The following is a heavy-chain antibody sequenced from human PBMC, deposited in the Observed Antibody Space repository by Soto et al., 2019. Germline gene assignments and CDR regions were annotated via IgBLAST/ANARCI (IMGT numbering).Heavy chain of an antibody. CDR1: GFTFSSYA. CDR3: ATRRGAGGHFAY. CDR2: VSIGGST. V-gene: IGHV3-23*01. J-gene: IGHJ4*02. Sequence: DVQLLESGGGLVQPEGSLRLSCAASGFTFSSYAMGWVRQGPGKGLEWVAVVSIGGSTHYADSVRCRFTISRDNSKNTLPLQMNSLTAEDTAVFFCATRRGAGGHFAYWGQGALVSVSS. D-gene: IGHD2-15*01.